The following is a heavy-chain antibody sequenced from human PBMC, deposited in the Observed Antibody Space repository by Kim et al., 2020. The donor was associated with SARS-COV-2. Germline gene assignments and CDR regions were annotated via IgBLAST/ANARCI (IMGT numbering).Heavy chain of an antibody. J-gene: IGHJ4*02. CDR3: ARVGLWFGESVDY. V-gene: IGHV1-8*01. D-gene: IGHD3-10*01. Sequence: YAQKFQGRVTMTRNTSISTAYMELSSLRSEDTAVYYCARVGLWFGESVDYWGQGTLVTVSS.